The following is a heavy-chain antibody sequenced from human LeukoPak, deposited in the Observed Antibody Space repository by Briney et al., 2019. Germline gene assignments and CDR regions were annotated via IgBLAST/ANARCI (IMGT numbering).Heavy chain of an antibody. V-gene: IGHV4-59*01. D-gene: IGHD3-22*01. Sequence: PSETLSLSCTGPGGSISSYYWSWIRQPPGKGLEWIGYMYNSGSTNYNPSLKSRVTISVEKSKNQFSLNLNSVTAADTAVYYCARCISYDTSGYCDAVDIWGQGTMVTVSS. CDR3: ARCISYDTSGYCDAVDI. CDR2: MYNSGST. J-gene: IGHJ3*02. CDR1: GGSISSYY.